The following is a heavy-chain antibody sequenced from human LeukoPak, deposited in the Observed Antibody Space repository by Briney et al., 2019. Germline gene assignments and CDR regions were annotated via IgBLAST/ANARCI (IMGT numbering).Heavy chain of an antibody. Sequence: ASVKVSCKASGYTFTRYYIHWVRQAPGQGLEWMGTINPSGGSTSYAQKFQGRLTVTRDMSTSTVYMELSSLGSEDTAVYYCAGDRGVLRYFDWLFEFDYWGQGTLVTVSS. CDR2: INPSGGST. CDR3: AGDRGVLRYFDWLFEFDY. CDR1: GYTFTRYY. V-gene: IGHV1-46*01. D-gene: IGHD3-9*01. J-gene: IGHJ4*02.